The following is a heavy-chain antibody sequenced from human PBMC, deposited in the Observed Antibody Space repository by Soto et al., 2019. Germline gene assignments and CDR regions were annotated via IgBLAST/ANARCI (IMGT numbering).Heavy chain of an antibody. CDR3: DRLGGGNWIDP. D-gene: IGHD2-15*01. Sequence: SETLSLTCTVSVGSISSSSYYWGWIRQPPGKGLEWIGNIYYSGNTYYNPSLKSRVTISVDTSKNQFSLKLSSVTAADTAVYYCDRLGGGNWIDPWGQGTPVTVSS. V-gene: IGHV4-39*01. J-gene: IGHJ5*02. CDR1: VGSISSSSYY. CDR2: IYYSGNT.